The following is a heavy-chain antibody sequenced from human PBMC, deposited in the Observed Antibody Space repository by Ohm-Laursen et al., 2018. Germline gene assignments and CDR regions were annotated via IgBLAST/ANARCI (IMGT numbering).Heavy chain of an antibody. D-gene: IGHD3-22*01. CDR3: AREFYDSSGFFDY. CDR2: IYNNGNT. J-gene: IGHJ4*02. CDR1: GGSSSSNY. V-gene: IGHV4-59*01. Sequence: GTLSLTCTVSGGSSSSNYWSWIRQPPGKGLEWIGNIYNNGNTDYNPSLKSRVTISVDMSKNQFSLKLSSVTAADTAVYYCAREFYDSSGFFDYWGQGTLVTVSS.